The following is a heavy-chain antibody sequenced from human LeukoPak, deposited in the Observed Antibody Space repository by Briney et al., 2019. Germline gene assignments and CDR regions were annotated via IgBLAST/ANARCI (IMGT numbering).Heavy chain of an antibody. Sequence: GRSLRLSCAASGFTFSSYGMHWVSQAPGKGLEWEAVIWYDGSNKYYADSVKGRFTISRDNSKNTLYLQMNSLRDEDTAVYYCARDYYGSGSYPLYYFGYWGQGTLVTVSS. J-gene: IGHJ4*02. CDR1: GFTFSSYG. CDR2: IWYDGSNK. CDR3: ARDYYGSGSYPLYYFGY. D-gene: IGHD3-10*01. V-gene: IGHV3-33*01.